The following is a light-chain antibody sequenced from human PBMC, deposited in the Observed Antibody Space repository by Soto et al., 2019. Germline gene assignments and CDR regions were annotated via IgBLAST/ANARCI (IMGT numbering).Light chain of an antibody. V-gene: IGLV2-14*03. CDR1: SSDVGGYNY. CDR2: DVN. CDR3: GSYTGGSTDVV. Sequence: QSVLAQPASVSGSPGQSITISCTGTSSDVGGYNYVSWYQQHPGKAPKLIIYDVNNRPSGVSNRFPGSKSGNTASLTISGLLAEDEADYYCGSYTGGSTDVVFGGGTKLTVL. J-gene: IGLJ2*01.